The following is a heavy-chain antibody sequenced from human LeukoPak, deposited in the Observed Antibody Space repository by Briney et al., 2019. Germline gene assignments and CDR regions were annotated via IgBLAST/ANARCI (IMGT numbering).Heavy chain of an antibody. V-gene: IGHV3-48*02. D-gene: IGHD4-17*01. CDR3: ARGLTTVTRSPFDY. J-gene: IGHJ4*02. CDR2: ISSSSSAI. Sequence: GGPLRLSCAAPGFTFSSYSMNWVRQAPGKGLEWVSYISSSSSAIYYADSVKGRFTISRDNAKNSLYLQMNSLRDEDTAFYYCARGLTTVTRSPFDYWGQGTLVTVSS. CDR1: GFTFSSYS.